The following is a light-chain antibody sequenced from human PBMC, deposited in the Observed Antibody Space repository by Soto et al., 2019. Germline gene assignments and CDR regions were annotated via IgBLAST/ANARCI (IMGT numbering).Light chain of an antibody. V-gene: IGKV1-33*01. J-gene: IGKJ2*02. Sequence: IQMPQSPSSLSASVGDRVTITCQASQDITNYLIWYQQKPGKAPKLLIYDASILGTGVSSRFSGSGSGTHFTLTISSLQPEDIATYYCQRFDSVPCTFGQGNKLEIK. CDR1: QDITNY. CDR3: QRFDSVPCT. CDR2: DAS.